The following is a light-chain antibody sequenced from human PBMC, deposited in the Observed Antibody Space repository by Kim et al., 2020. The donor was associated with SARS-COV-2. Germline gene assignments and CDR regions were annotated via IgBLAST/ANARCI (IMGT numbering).Light chain of an antibody. Sequence: VAWGQTVRITCQGDSLRSYYATWYQQKPGQAPILVIYGKNNRPSGIPDRFSGSSSGNTASLTITGTQAGDEADYYCNSRDSNDNVVFGGGTKVTVL. CDR1: SLRSYY. CDR2: GKN. V-gene: IGLV3-19*01. J-gene: IGLJ2*01. CDR3: NSRDSNDNVV.